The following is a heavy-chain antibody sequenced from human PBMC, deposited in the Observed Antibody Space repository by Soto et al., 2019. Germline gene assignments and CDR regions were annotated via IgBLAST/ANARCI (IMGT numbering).Heavy chain of an antibody. CDR1: GGSISSSNW. V-gene: IGHV4-4*02. J-gene: IGHJ5*02. CDR2: IYHSGST. Sequence: LRATLSLTCAVSGGSISSSNWWSWVRQPPGKGLEWIGEIYHSGSTNYNPSLKSRVTISVDKSKNQFSLKLSSVTAADTAVYYCARDQVAVAGTGYNWFDPWGQGTLVTVSS. CDR3: ARDQVAVAGTGYNWFDP. D-gene: IGHD6-19*01.